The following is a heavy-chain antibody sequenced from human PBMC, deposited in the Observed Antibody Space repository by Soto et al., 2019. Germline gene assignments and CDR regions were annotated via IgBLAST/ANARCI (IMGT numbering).Heavy chain of an antibody. J-gene: IGHJ6*03. V-gene: IGHV3-23*01. CDR1: GFTFSSYA. D-gene: IGHD2-2*01. CDR3: AKDLQYQLQWGLDYYYYMDV. CDR2: ISGSGGST. Sequence: GGSLRLSCAASGFTFSSYAMSWVRQAPGKGLEWVSAISGSGGSTYYADSVKGRFTISRDNSKNTLYLQMNSLRAEDTAVYYCAKDLQYQLQWGLDYYYYMDVWGKGTTVTVSS.